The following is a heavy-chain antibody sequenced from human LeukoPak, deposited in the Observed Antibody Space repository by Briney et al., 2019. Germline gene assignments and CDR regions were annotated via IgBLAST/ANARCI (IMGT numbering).Heavy chain of an antibody. CDR3: ARDGWLRFDY. J-gene: IGHJ4*02. V-gene: IGHV3-21*01. CDR1: GVTFSSYW. Sequence: GGSLRLSCAASGVTFSSYWMSWVRQAPGKGLEWVSSISSSSSYIYYADSVKGRFTISRDNAKNSLYLQMNSLRAEDTAVYYCARDGWLRFDYWGQGTLVTVSS. CDR2: ISSSSSYI. D-gene: IGHD5-12*01.